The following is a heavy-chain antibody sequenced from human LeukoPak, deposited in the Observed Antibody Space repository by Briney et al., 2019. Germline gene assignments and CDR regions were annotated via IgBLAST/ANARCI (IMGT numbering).Heavy chain of an antibody. D-gene: IGHD3-22*01. Sequence: TLSLPHTLCGGCLSNSYWSWLGQPPPREGEWVGCVYYIESPHYNPSLTKQVTISLDTYNKQFFLKLSSVPAADTAVYYCPSSMALSSGYYFWFDPWGQGTLVTVSS. V-gene: IGHV4-59*01. J-gene: IGHJ5*02. CDR3: PSSMALSSGYYFWFDP. CDR1: GGCLSNSY. CDR2: VYYIESP.